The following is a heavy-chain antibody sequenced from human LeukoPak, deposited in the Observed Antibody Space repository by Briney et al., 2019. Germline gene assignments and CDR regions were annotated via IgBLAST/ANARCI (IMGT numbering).Heavy chain of an antibody. CDR3: ARDYSPPHYYDSTGYFDD. Sequence: GGSLRLSCTDSGFTFGSYSMNWVRQAPGKGLEWVSSISTSSKYIYYSDSVKGRFTISRDNAKSSLYLQMNSLRAEDTAVYYCARDYSPPHYYDSTGYFDDWGQGTLVTVSS. V-gene: IGHV3-21*01. CDR1: GFTFGSYS. CDR2: ISTSSKYI. J-gene: IGHJ4*02. D-gene: IGHD3-22*01.